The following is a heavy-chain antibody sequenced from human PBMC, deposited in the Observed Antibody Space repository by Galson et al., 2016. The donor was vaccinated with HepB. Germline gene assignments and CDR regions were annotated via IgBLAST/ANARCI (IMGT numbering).Heavy chain of an antibody. CDR2: ISNSNAFI. Sequence: SLRLSCAASGFNFNIYSMNWVRQAPGKGLEWVSSISNSNAFIYYADSVKGRFTISRDNAKNSLYLQMNNLRAEDKSVYSCVRGGNPLGGFGDGVYWYFDLWGRGTLVTVSS. D-gene: IGHD3-10*01. CDR3: VRGGNPLGGFGDGVYWYFDL. J-gene: IGHJ2*01. CDR1: GFNFNIYS. V-gene: IGHV3-21*01.